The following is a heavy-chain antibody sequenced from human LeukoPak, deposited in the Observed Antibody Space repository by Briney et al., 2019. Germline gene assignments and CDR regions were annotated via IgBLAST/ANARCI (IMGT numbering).Heavy chain of an antibody. CDR1: GFTFDNFA. J-gene: IGHJ4*02. V-gene: IGHV3-23*01. CDR2: ITGSGGST. Sequence: PGGSLRLSCAPSGFTFDNFAMTWVRQAPGKGLEWVSEITGSGGSTYYADSVKGRFTISRDNSKNTLYLQMNSLRAEDTAIYYCAQGLFDFDYWGQGTLVTVSS. D-gene: IGHD3-22*01. CDR3: AQGLFDFDY.